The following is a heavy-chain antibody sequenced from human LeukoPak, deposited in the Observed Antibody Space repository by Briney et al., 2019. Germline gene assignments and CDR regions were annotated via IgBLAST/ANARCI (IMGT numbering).Heavy chain of an antibody. J-gene: IGHJ4*02. D-gene: IGHD3-10*01. V-gene: IGHV5-51*01. CDR1: GYSSSTHW. CDR3: ARGSSGFDY. CDR2: IYSGDSDT. Sequence: GEALKISCRGSGYSSSTHWIGWVRQMPGKGLGWMGIIYSGDSDTRYSPSFQGQVTISADKSINTAYLQWSSLKASDTSMYYCARGSSGFDYWGQGTLVTVSS.